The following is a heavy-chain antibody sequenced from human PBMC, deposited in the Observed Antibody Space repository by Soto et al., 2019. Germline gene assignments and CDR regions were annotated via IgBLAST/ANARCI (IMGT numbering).Heavy chain of an antibody. CDR3: ARVNHDDYGDSCLDF. CDR2: ISGSGGST. CDR1: GFTFSNYA. J-gene: IGHJ4*02. D-gene: IGHD4-17*01. V-gene: IGHV3-23*01. Sequence: VQLLESGGGLLQPGGSLRLSCVASGFTFSNYAMTWVRLAPGKGLEWVSAISGSGGSTTYIGSVKGRFTISRDNSRNTLSLRMNRLRGEDTAVYYCARVNHDDYGDSCLDFWGQGTLVTVSS.